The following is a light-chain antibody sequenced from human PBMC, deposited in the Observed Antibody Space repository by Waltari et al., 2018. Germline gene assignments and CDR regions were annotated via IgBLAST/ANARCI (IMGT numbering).Light chain of an antibody. Sequence: HSALTQPASVSGSPGQPITIPCSGSSSDVGGYTYVSWYLHYPGQAPKLILFDISQRPSEMSDRFSGSKSGSTASLTISGLQAEDEADYYCSSYTSSNTVVFGGGTKVTVL. CDR1: SSDVGGYTY. V-gene: IGLV2-14*03. CDR2: DIS. CDR3: SSYTSSNTVV. J-gene: IGLJ2*01.